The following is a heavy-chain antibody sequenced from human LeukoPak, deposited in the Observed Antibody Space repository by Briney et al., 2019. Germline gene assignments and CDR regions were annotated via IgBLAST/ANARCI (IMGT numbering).Heavy chain of an antibody. V-gene: IGHV3-23*01. CDR1: GFTVSSNY. Sequence: GGSLRLSCAASGFTVSSNYMSWVRQAPGKGLEWVSSISGSGGGTYYADSVKGRFSISRDNSKNTLYLQMNSLRADDTAVYYCAKDSWQFAPDYYYYMDVWGKGTTVTVSS. CDR2: ISGSGGGT. CDR3: AKDSWQFAPDYYYYMDV. D-gene: IGHD2-15*01. J-gene: IGHJ6*03.